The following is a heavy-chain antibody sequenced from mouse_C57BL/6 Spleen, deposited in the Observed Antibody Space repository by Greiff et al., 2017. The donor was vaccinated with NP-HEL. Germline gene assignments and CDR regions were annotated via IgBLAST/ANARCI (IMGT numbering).Heavy chain of an antibody. CDR2: IYPGSGST. J-gene: IGHJ2*01. CDR1: GYTFTSYW. V-gene: IGHV1-55*01. CDR3: ARGRYYGSSYYFDY. Sequence: QVQLQQPGAELVKPGASVKMSCKASGYTFTSYWLTWVKQRPGQGLEWIGDIYPGSGSTNYNEKFKSKATLTVDTSSSTAYMQLSSLTSEDSAVYYCARGRYYGSSYYFDYWGQGTTLTVSS. D-gene: IGHD1-1*01.